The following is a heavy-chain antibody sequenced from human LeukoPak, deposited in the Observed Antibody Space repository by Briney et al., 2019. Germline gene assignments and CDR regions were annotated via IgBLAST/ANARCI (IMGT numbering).Heavy chain of an antibody. Sequence: SVKVCCKASGGTFSSYAISWVRQAPGQGLEWMGGIIPIFGTANYAQKFQGRVTITTDESTSTAYMELSSLRSEDTAVYYCARGAPDCSGGSCYRRDYYNYMDVWGKGTTVTVSS. CDR3: ARGAPDCSGGSCYRRDYYNYMDV. J-gene: IGHJ6*03. CDR2: IIPIFGTA. D-gene: IGHD2-15*01. V-gene: IGHV1-69*05. CDR1: GGTFSSYA.